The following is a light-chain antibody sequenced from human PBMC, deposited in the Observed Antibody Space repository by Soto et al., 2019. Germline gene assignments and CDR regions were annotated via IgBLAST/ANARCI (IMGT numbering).Light chain of an antibody. CDR3: QQYNNSPYT. V-gene: IGKV3-15*01. CDR2: GAS. CDR1: QSVSSN. J-gene: IGKJ2*01. Sequence: EIVMTQSPATLSVSPGERATLSCRASQSVSSNLAWYQQKPGQAPRLLIYGASTRATGIPARFSGSGSGTDFTLTISSLQSEDFVVYYCQQYNNSPYTFRQGTKLEIK.